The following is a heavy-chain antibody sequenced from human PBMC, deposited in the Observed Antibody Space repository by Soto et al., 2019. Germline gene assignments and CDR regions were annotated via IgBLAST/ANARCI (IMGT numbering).Heavy chain of an antibody. Sequence: GGSLRLSCAASGFTFNTYPMSWVRQTPGKGLEWVSAIGGGGFDTYYADFVKGRFTISRDNSKSTLYLQTNRLRAEDTAVYYCARHDDSSGYFTDFDYWGQGTLVTVSS. CDR3: ARHDDSSGYFTDFDY. D-gene: IGHD3-22*01. J-gene: IGHJ4*02. CDR2: IGGGGFDT. V-gene: IGHV3-23*01. CDR1: GFTFNTYP.